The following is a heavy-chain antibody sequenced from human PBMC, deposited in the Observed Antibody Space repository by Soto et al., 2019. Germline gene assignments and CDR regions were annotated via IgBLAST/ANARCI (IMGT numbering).Heavy chain of an antibody. J-gene: IGHJ6*02. CDR2: ISYSGTT. Sequence: QVQMQESGPGLVKPSETLSLNCTVSGASLNSYYWNWIRQPPGGGLEWLGFISYSGTTNYNPSLRSRVAISIDPSKNQFPLNLTSVTAADTAVYYCAPRTELPPYSYRGLDVWGQGATVTVSS. V-gene: IGHV4-59*01. CDR1: GASLNSYY. D-gene: IGHD2-15*01. CDR3: APRTELPPYSYRGLDV.